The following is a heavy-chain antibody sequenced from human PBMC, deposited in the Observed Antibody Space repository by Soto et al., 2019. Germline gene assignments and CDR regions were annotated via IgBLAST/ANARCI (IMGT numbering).Heavy chain of an antibody. CDR3: ARRLSALDV. Sequence: VQSGTEVRKPGASVKLSCKTSGYTFLNYAIHWVRQAPGQGLEWMGWVNPSNGYTKYSENFQARLSLTRDTSANTAYMELSSLRSEDTAVYYCARRLSALDVWGQGTVVTV. V-gene: IGHV1-3*01. CDR2: VNPSNGYT. CDR1: GYTFLNYA. J-gene: IGHJ3*01.